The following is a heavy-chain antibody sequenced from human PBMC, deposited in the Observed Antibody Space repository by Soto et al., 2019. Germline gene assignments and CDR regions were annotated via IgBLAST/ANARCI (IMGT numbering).Heavy chain of an antibody. V-gene: IGHV4-34*01. CDR1: GGSFSGYY. D-gene: IGHD2-2*02. CDR2: INHSGST. Sequence: PSETLSLTCAVYGGSFSGYYWSWIRQPPGKGLEWIGEINHSGSTNYNPSLKSRVTISVDTSKNQFSLKLSSVTAADTAVYYCARGRGRVVPAAIVSSGTNWNYYYYGMDVWGQGTTVTVSS. J-gene: IGHJ6*02. CDR3: ARGRGRVVPAAIVSSGTNWNYYYYGMDV.